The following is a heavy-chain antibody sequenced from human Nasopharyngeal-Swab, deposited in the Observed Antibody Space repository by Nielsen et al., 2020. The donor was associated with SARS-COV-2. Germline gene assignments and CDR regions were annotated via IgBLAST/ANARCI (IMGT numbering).Heavy chain of an antibody. Sequence: PGKGLEWIGSMSYSGVTFYNPSLRNRVTLSVDTSKNLLSLKLDSVTAADTALYYCARHSRVTTVVVVTLFDFWGQGIQVPSPQ. CDR2: MSYSGVT. D-gene: IGHD3-22*01. J-gene: IGHJ4*02. CDR3: ARHSRVTTVVVVTLFDF. V-gene: IGHV4-39*01.